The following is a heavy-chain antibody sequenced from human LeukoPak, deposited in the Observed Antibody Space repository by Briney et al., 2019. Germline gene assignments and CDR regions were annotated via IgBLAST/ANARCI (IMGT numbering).Heavy chain of an antibody. CDR2: INPSGGST. Sequence: ASVKVSCKASGYTFTSYAMNWVRQAPGQGLEWMGIINPSGGSTSYAQKFQGRVTMTRDMSTSTVYMELSSLRSEDTAVYYCASHSSSYYYYYMDVWGKGTTVTVSS. CDR1: GYTFTSYA. CDR3: ASHSSSYYYYYMDV. J-gene: IGHJ6*03. V-gene: IGHV1-46*01. D-gene: IGHD6-13*01.